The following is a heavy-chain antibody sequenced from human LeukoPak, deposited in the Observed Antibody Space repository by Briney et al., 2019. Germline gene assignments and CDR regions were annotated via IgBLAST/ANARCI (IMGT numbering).Heavy chain of an antibody. J-gene: IGHJ4*02. CDR1: GFTFSSYG. CDR3: AKDHRGYSYGSSDY. CDR2: ISYDGSNK. D-gene: IGHD5-18*01. Sequence: PGRSLRLSCAASGFTFSSYGMHWVRQAPGKGLEWVAVISYDGSNKYYADSVKGRFTISRDNSKNTLYLQMNSLRAEDTAVYYCAKDHRGYSYGSSDYWGQGTLVTVSS. V-gene: IGHV3-30*18.